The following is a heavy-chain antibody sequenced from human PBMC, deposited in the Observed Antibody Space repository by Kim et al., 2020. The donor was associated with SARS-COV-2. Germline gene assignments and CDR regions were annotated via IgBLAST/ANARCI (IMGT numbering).Heavy chain of an antibody. V-gene: IGHV4-34*01. CDR2: INHSGST. J-gene: IGHJ4*02. D-gene: IGHD3-10*01. CDR3: ARGVRGYYGSGSYSWFDY. Sequence: SETLSLTCAVYGGSFSGYYWSWIRQPPGKGLEWIGEINHSGSTNYNPSLKSRVTISVDTSKNQFSLKLSSVTAADTAVYYCARGVRGYYGSGSYSWFDYWGQGTLVTLSS. CDR1: GGSFSGYY.